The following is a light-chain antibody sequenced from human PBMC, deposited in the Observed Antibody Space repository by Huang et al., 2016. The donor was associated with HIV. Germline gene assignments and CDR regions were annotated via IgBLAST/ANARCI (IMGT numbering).Light chain of an antibody. CDR1: QSVDSGY. J-gene: IGKJ2*01. CDR3: HQYGSSMAT. CDR2: GTS. V-gene: IGKV3-20*01. Sequence: ILSQSPGSLSLSPGDRVTLSSRAIQSVDSGYVAWYHQRPGQSPRLIVYGTSSRGAGVPCRFSGSGSGRDFSLTISGLESEDFGVYYCHQYGSSMATFGQGTKVDI.